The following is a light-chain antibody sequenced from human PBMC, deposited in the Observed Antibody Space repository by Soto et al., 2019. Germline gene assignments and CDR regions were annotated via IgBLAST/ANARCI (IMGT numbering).Light chain of an antibody. CDR2: DVS. CDR1: STDVGGSNY. Sequence: QSALTQPASVSGSPGQSITISCTGTSTDVGGSNYVSWYQQHPGKAPKVMISDVSNRPSGVSNPFSVSKSGNTASLTISWFQSEDEADYYCSSYTSGSALHWVFGGGTKLTVL. V-gene: IGLV2-14*01. J-gene: IGLJ3*02. CDR3: SSYTSGSALHWV.